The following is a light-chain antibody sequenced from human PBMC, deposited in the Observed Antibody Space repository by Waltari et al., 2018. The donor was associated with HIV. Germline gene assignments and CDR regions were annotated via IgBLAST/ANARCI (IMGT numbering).Light chain of an antibody. CDR1: SSDVGGSNY. Sequence: QSALTQPPSASGSLGQSVTIFCTGPSSDVGGSNYVSWYQQHPGKAPKLMIYEVIKRPSGVPDLFSGSKSGNTASLTVSGLQAEDEADYYCGSYAGSTFVFGTATRVTVL. J-gene: IGLJ1*01. CDR3: GSYAGSTFV. CDR2: EVI. V-gene: IGLV2-8*01.